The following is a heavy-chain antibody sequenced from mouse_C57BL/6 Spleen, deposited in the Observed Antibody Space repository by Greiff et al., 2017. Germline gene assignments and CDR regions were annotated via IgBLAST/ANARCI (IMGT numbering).Heavy chain of an antibody. D-gene: IGHD2-12*01. J-gene: IGHJ3*01. Sequence: VQLQQSGAELVRPGASVTLSCKASGYTFTDYEMHWVKQTPVHGLEWIGAIDPETGGTAYNQKFKGKAILTADKSSSTAYMELRSLTTEDSAVYDCTKRLTAWFAYWGQGTLVTVSA. V-gene: IGHV1-15*01. CDR1: GYTFTDYE. CDR3: TKRLTAWFAY. CDR2: IDPETGGT.